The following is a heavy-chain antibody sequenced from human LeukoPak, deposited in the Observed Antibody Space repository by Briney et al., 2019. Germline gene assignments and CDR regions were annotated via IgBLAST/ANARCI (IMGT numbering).Heavy chain of an antibody. CDR3: ARRSSSWRFDY. D-gene: IGHD6-13*01. Sequence: PSETLSLTCTVSGGSVSSYYWSWIRQPPGKGLEWIGEINHSGSTNYNPSLKSRVTISVDTSKNQFSLKLSSVTAADTAVYYCARRSSSWRFDYWGQGTLVTVSS. J-gene: IGHJ4*02. CDR1: GGSVSSYY. V-gene: IGHV4-34*01. CDR2: INHSGST.